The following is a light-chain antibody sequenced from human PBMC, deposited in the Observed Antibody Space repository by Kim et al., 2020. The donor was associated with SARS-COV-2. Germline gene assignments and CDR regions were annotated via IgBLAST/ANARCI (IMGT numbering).Light chain of an antibody. CDR2: SNN. V-gene: IGLV1-44*01. Sequence: ELTQPPSASGTPGQRVTISCSGSSSNIGSNTVNWYQQLPGTAPKLLIYSNNQRPSGVPDRFSGSKSGTSASLAISGLQSEDEADYYCAAWDDSLNGWVFGGGTKLTVL. CDR1: SSNIGSNT. CDR3: AAWDDSLNGWV. J-gene: IGLJ3*02.